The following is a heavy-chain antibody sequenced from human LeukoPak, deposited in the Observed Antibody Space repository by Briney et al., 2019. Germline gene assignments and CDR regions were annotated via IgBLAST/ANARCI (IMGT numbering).Heavy chain of an antibody. Sequence: GGSLRLSCAASGFTFIDYALICVRQPAGKGLEWISSIRGAAGTTYYADSVKGRCSISRDNYRNKVYLQMNSLRAEDTALYLCGKDPNGDYVGAFDFWGPGTMVTVSS. CDR1: GFTFIDYA. J-gene: IGHJ3*01. D-gene: IGHD4-17*01. V-gene: IGHV3-23*01. CDR3: GKDPNGDYVGAFDF. CDR2: IRGAAGTT.